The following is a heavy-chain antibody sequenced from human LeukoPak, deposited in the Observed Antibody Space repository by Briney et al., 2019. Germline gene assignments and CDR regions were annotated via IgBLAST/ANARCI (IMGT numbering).Heavy chain of an antibody. Sequence: SVKVSCKASGFTFTSSAVQWARQARGQRLEWIGWIVVGSGNTSYAQKFQGRVTMTEDTSTDTAYMELSSLRSEDTAVYYCATESGTAYWGQGTLVTVSS. CDR3: ATESGTAY. D-gene: IGHD1-1*01. V-gene: IGHV1-58*01. CDR1: GFTFTSSA. CDR2: IVVGSGNT. J-gene: IGHJ4*02.